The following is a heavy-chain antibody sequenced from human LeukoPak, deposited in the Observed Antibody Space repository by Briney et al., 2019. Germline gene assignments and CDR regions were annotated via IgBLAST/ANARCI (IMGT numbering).Heavy chain of an antibody. CDR2: INPNSGGT. Sequence: GASVKVSCKASGYTFTGYYMHWVRQAPGQGLEWMGWINPNSGGTNYAQKFQGRVTMTRDTSIRTAYMELSRLRSDDTAVYYCARDSVYGDRPTGVDVWGQGTTVTVSS. J-gene: IGHJ6*02. V-gene: IGHV1-2*02. D-gene: IGHD4-17*01. CDR3: ARDSVYGDRPTGVDV. CDR1: GYTFTGYY.